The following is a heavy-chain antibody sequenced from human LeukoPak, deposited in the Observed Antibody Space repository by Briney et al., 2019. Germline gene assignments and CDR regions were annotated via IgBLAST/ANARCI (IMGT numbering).Heavy chain of an antibody. CDR1: GYTFTSYY. CDR2: INPSGGST. CDR3: ARDGKWEPQREWFDP. Sequence: ASVKVSCKASGYTFTSYYMHWVRQAPGQGLEWMGIINPSGGSTSYAQKFQGRVTMTRDTSTSTVYMELRSLRSDDTAVYYCARDGKWEPQREWFDPWGQGTLVTVSS. J-gene: IGHJ5*02. V-gene: IGHV1-46*01. D-gene: IGHD1-26*01.